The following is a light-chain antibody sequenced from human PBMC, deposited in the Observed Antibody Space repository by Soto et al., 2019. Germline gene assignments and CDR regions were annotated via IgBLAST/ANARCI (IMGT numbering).Light chain of an antibody. CDR1: QGISSY. CDR3: QKLDTFPLT. CDR2: GAS. J-gene: IGKJ5*01. V-gene: IGKV1-9*01. Sequence: IQLTQSPSSLSASVGDRVTITCRASQGISSYLAWYQQNPGKAPKLLIYGASTLQSGVPSRFSGSGSGTEFTLTISSLQPEDFASYYCQKLDTFPLTFGQGTRLEIK.